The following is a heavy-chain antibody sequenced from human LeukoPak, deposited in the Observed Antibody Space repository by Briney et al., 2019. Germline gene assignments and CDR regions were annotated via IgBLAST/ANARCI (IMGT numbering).Heavy chain of an antibody. J-gene: IGHJ3*02. D-gene: IGHD3-22*01. V-gene: IGHV3-23*01. CDR1: VFTFIIYA. CDR3: AKGLGYYYDSSGGAFDI. CDR2: ISGSGGST. Sequence: PGGSLRLSCAASVFTFIIYAMSWVRQAPGKGLEWVSAISGSGGSTYYADSVKGRFTISRDNSKNTLYLQMNSLRAEETAVYYYAKGLGYYYDSSGGAFDIWGQGTMVTVSS.